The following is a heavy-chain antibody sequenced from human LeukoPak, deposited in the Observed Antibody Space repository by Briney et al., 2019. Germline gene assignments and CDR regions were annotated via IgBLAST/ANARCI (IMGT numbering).Heavy chain of an antibody. D-gene: IGHD2-8*01. J-gene: IGHJ6*02. V-gene: IGHV1-2*02. CDR1: GYTFTGYY. Sequence: ASVKVSCKASGYTFTGYYMHWVRQAPGQGLEWMGWINPNSGGTNYAQKFQGRVTMTRDTSISTAYMELSRLRSDDTAVYYCASHDDGCIDGVCYRNKRLDVWGLGTTVTVSS. CDR2: INPNSGGT. CDR3: ASHDDGCIDGVCYRNKRLDV.